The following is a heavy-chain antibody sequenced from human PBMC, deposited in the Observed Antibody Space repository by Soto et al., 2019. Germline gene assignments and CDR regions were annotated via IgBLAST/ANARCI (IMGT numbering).Heavy chain of an antibody. CDR3: ARSSAAAGTGWFDP. CDR2: IWYDGSNK. Sequence: QVQLVESGGGVVQPGRSLRLSCAASGFTFSSYGMHWVRQAPGKGLEWVAVIWYDGSNKYYADSVKGRFTISRDNSKNTLYLQMNSLRAEGTAVYYCARSSAAAGTGWFDPWGQGTLVTVSS. J-gene: IGHJ5*02. CDR1: GFTFSSYG. V-gene: IGHV3-33*01. D-gene: IGHD6-13*01.